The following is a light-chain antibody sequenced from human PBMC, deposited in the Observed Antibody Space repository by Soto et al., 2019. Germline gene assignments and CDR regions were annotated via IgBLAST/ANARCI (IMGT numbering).Light chain of an antibody. Sequence: QSALTQPASVSAFPGQSITISCIGTSSDIGGYNYVSWYQQHPGKAPKLIISDVSNRPSGVSNRFSGSKSGNTASLTISGLQTEDEADYYCSSCSSASTLLFGGGTKLTVL. CDR3: SSCSSASTLL. V-gene: IGLV2-14*03. J-gene: IGLJ2*01. CDR2: DVS. CDR1: SSDIGGYNY.